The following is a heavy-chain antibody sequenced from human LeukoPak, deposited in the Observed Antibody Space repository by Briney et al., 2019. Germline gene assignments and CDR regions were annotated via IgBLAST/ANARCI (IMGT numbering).Heavy chain of an antibody. CDR1: GGSFSGYY. Sequence: AGTLCLTCAVSGGSFSGYYWSWIRQPPGKGVEWSGEINHSGSTNYKPSHMRRVPISAATPNIQISLKLSSVTAADTAVYYCARAGRAYYYDSSGYYYGYWGQGTLVTVSA. CDR2: INHSGST. V-gene: IGHV4-34*01. CDR3: ARAGRAYYYDSSGYYYGY. J-gene: IGHJ4*02. D-gene: IGHD3-22*01.